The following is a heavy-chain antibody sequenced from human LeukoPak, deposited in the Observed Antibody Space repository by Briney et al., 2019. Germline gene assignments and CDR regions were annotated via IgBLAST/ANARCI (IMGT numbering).Heavy chain of an antibody. CDR3: ARDPWGFSFEY. D-gene: IGHD7-27*01. CDR2: IYYSGST. J-gene: IGHJ4*02. Sequence: SEALSLTCTVFGGSISRSSYYWGWIRQSPGKGLEWIGSIYYSGSTDYNPSLKSRVTISVDTSRNQFSLKLSSVTAADTAVYYCARDPWGFSFEYWGQGTLVTVSS. CDR1: GGSISRSSYY. V-gene: IGHV4-39*02.